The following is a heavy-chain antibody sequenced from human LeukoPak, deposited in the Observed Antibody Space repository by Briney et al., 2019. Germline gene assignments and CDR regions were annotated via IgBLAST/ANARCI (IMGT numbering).Heavy chain of an antibody. Sequence: GASVKVSCKVSGYTLTELSMHWVRQAPGKGLEWMGGFDPEDGETIYAQKFQGRVTKTEDTSTDTAYMELSSLRSEDTAVYYCATRTYYYDSSGYYYFDYWGQGTLVTVSS. J-gene: IGHJ4*02. CDR1: GYTLTELS. CDR2: FDPEDGET. V-gene: IGHV1-24*01. CDR3: ATRTYYYDSSGYYYFDY. D-gene: IGHD3-22*01.